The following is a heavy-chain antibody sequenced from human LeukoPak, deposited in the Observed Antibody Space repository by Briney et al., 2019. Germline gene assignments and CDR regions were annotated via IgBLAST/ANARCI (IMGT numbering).Heavy chain of an antibody. CDR3: AKGAAAGRILWFDP. CDR1: GFTFSSYG. D-gene: IGHD6-13*01. J-gene: IGHJ5*02. Sequence: PGGSLRLSCAASGFTFSSYGMHWVRQAPGKGLEWVAVISYDGSNKYYADSVKGRFTISRDNSKNTLYLQMNSLRAEDTAVYYCAKGAAAGRILWFDPWGQGTLVTVSS. V-gene: IGHV3-30*18. CDR2: ISYDGSNK.